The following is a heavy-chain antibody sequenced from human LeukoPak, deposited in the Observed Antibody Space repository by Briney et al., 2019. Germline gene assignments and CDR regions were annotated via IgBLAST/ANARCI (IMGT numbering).Heavy chain of an antibody. CDR3: ARDGGYYDFWSGYPFDY. J-gene: IGHJ4*02. CDR1: GFTVSSNY. CDR2: IYSGGST. Sequence: GGSLRLSCAASGFTVSSNYMSWVRQAPGKGLEWVSVIYSGGSTYYADSVKGRFTISRDNSKNTLYLQMNSLRAEDTAVYYCARDGGYYDFWSGYPFDYWGQGTLVTVSS. D-gene: IGHD3-3*01. V-gene: IGHV3-53*05.